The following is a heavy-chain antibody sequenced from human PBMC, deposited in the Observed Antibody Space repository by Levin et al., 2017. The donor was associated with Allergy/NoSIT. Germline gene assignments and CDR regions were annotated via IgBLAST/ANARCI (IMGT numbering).Heavy chain of an antibody. CDR1: GGSISSGAYY. Sequence: LRLSCTVSGGSISSGAYYWSWIRQHPGQGLDWIGYIFYTGNTYYNPSLKSRITISVDTSKTRFSVRLTSVTAADTAVYYCARIGADYGDIDSWGQGTLVTVS. V-gene: IGHV4-31*03. CDR3: ARIGADYGDIDS. CDR2: IFYTGNT. J-gene: IGHJ5*01. D-gene: IGHD4-17*01.